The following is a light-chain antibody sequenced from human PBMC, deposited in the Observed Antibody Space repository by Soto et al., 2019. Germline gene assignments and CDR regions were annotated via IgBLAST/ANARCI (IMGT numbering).Light chain of an antibody. J-gene: IGLJ1*01. CDR1: SSDVGAYIY. CDR3: CSYTSSRTYV. Sequence: QSVLTQPASVSGSPGQSVTISCTGTSSDVGAYIYVSWYQHHPGKAPKVMIYEVTNRPSGVSDRFSGSKSCNTASLTISGLQAEDEADYYCCSYTSSRTYVFGTGTKVTVL. CDR2: EVT. V-gene: IGLV2-14*01.